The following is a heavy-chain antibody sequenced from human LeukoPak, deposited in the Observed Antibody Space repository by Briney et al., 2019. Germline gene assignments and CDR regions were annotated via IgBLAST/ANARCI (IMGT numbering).Heavy chain of an antibody. CDR2: ISPSGDIT. Sequence: PGGSLRLSCAGYGFTFSNHGMNWVRQAAGKGLEWVSGISPSGDITYYVDSVKGRFTISRDNSKNTFYLQMNSLRAEDTAVYYCAELGITMIGGVWGKGTTVTISS. CDR3: AELGITMIGGV. J-gene: IGHJ6*04. V-gene: IGHV3-23*01. D-gene: IGHD3-10*02. CDR1: GFTFSNHG.